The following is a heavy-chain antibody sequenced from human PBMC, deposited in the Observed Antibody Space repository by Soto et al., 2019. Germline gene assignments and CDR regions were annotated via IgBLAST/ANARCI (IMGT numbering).Heavy chain of an antibody. Sequence: GGSLRLSCAASGFTFSSYAMSWVRQAPGKGLEWVSAISGSGGSTYYADSVKGRFTISRDNSKNTLYLQMNSLRAEDTAVYYCAKDRTDSTGITGIDYWGQGTLVTVSS. V-gene: IGHV3-23*01. J-gene: IGHJ4*02. D-gene: IGHD1-20*01. CDR2: ISGSGGST. CDR3: AKDRTDSTGITGIDY. CDR1: GFTFSSYA.